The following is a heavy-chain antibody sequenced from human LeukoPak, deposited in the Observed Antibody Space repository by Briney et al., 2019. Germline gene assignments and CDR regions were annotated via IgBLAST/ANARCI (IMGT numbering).Heavy chain of an antibody. CDR1: GFTFSTCA. J-gene: IGHJ4*02. V-gene: IGHV3-23*01. D-gene: IGHD5-24*01. CDR3: AKRIRDGYNSPIDY. CDR2: IGGSGHTT. Sequence: GGSLRLSCAASGFTFSTCAMTWVRQAPGKGLEYVSEIGGSGHTTYYADSVLGRFTISRDNSRNTLYLQMNSQKVEDTAIYYCAKRIRDGYNSPIDYWGQGVLVTVSS.